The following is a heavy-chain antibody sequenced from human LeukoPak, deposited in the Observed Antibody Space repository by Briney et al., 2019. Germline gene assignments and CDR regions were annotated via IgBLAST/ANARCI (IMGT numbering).Heavy chain of an antibody. CDR2: INSDGSST. CDR1: GFTFSSYW. V-gene: IGHV3-74*01. CDR3: ARVRHDYGDYADAFDI. D-gene: IGHD4-17*01. J-gene: IGHJ3*02. Sequence: GGSLRLSCAASGFTFSSYWMHWVRQAPGKGLVWVSRINSDGSSTSYADSVKGRFTISRDNAKNTLYLQMNSLRAEDTAVYYCARVRHDYGDYADAFDIWGQGTMVTVSS.